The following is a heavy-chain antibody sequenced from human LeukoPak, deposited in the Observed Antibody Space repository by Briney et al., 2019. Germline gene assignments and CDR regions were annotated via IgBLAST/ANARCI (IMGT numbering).Heavy chain of an antibody. CDR2: IYSGGST. D-gene: IGHD4-23*01. V-gene: IGHV3-53*01. CDR1: GFTVSSNY. Sequence: GGSLRLSCAASGFTVSSNYMSWVRQAPGKGLEWVSGIYSGGSTYYADSVKGRFTISRDNSKNTLYLQMNSLRAENTAVYYCARLQTTVVTLDGMDVWGQGATVTVSS. CDR3: ARLQTTVVTLDGMDV. J-gene: IGHJ6*02.